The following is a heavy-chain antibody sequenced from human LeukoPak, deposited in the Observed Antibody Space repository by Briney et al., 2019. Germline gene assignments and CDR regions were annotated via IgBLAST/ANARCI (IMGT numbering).Heavy chain of an antibody. Sequence: GGSLRLSCTASGFTFGDYPMSWFRQAPGKGLEWVGFIRSKAYGGTTEYAASVKGRFTILRDDSKSIAYLQMNSLKTEDTAVYYCSRGTEGEIWGQGTMVTVSS. V-gene: IGHV3-49*03. CDR1: GFTFGDYP. CDR2: IRSKAYGGTT. J-gene: IGHJ3*02. D-gene: IGHD2-2*01. CDR3: SRGTEGEI.